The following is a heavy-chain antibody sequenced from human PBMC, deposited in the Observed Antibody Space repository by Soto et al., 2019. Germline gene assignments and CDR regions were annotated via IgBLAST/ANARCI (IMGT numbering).Heavy chain of an antibody. V-gene: IGHV4-30-4*01. CDR3: AALPYYYDSSGYSDWYFDL. J-gene: IGHJ2*01. CDR2: IYYSGST. Sequence: SETLSLTCTVSGGSISSGDYYWSWIRQPPGKGLEWIGYIYYSGSTYYNPSLKSRVTISVDTSKNQFSLKLSSVTAADTAVYYCAALPYYYDSSGYSDWYFDLWGRGTLVTVSS. D-gene: IGHD3-22*01. CDR1: GGSISSGDYY.